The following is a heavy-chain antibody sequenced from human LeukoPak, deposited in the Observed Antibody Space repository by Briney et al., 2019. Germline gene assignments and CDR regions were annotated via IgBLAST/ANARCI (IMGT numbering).Heavy chain of an antibody. V-gene: IGHV1-69*05. CDR2: IIPIIGTA. Sequence: SVKVSCKXSGGTFSSYAISWVRQAPGQGLEWMGRIIPIIGTANYSQKFQGRVTTTTDESTSTAYMELSSLRSEDTAVYYCARDYYDSSGYYYAHDYWGQGTLVTVSS. CDR1: GGTFSSYA. J-gene: IGHJ4*02. CDR3: ARDYYDSSGYYYAHDY. D-gene: IGHD3-22*01.